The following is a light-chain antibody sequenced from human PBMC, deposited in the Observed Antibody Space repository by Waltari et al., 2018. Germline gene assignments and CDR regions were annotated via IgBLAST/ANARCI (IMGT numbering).Light chain of an antibody. J-gene: IGKJ3*01. CDR2: GAS. V-gene: IGKV1-39*01. CDR1: QSINTY. Sequence: DIQMTQSPSSLSASVGDRVTITCRASQSINTYLNWYQQKPGKAPKLLIYGASSLQSGVPFRFRGSGSGTDFTLTIRSLQPEDFATYYCQQSFSTLFTFGPGTKVDIK. CDR3: QQSFSTLFT.